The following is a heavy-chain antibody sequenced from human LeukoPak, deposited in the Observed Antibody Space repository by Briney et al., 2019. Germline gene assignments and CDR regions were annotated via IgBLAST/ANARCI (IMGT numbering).Heavy chain of an antibody. CDR1: GFTFSSYW. CDR2: IKQDGSEK. V-gene: IGHV3-7*01. Sequence: GGSLRLSYAASGFTFSSYWMSWVRQAPGKGLEWVANIKQDGSEKYYVDSVKGRFTISRDNAKNSLYLQMNSLRAEDTAVYYCARDLWGSDLDYWGQGTLVTVSS. D-gene: IGHD7-27*01. J-gene: IGHJ4*02. CDR3: ARDLWGSDLDY.